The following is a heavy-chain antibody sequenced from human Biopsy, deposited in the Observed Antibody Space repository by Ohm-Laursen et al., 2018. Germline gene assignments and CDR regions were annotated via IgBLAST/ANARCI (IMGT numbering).Heavy chain of an antibody. D-gene: IGHD6-6*01. Sequence: SLRLSCAAPGFTFSSYSMNWVRQAPGKGLEWISYISETSSHIYYADSVKGRFTVARDNAKNSLYLQLNSLRAEDTAVYYCARDSRRTAREGGMDVWGQGTTDTVSS. CDR2: ISETSSHI. J-gene: IGHJ6*02. CDR1: GFTFSSYS. V-gene: IGHV3-21*01. CDR3: ARDSRRTAREGGMDV.